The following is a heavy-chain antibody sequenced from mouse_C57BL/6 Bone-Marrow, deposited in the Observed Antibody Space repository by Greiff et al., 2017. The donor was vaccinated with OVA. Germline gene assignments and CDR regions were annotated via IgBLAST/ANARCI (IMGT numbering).Heavy chain of an antibody. J-gene: IGHJ2*01. Sequence: VKLQESGAELVKPGASVKLSCKASGYTFTSYWMHWVKQRPGKGLEWIGYINPSSGYTKYNQKFKDKATLTSDKSSSTAYMQLSSVTYEDSAVYYCARGARWDGDYWGQGTTLTVSS. V-gene: IGHV1-7*01. D-gene: IGHD3-1*01. CDR2: INPSSGYT. CDR1: GYTFTSYW. CDR3: ARGARWDGDY.